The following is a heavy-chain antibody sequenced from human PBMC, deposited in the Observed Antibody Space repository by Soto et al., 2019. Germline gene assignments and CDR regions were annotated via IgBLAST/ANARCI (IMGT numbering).Heavy chain of an antibody. Sequence: SVKVSCKASGGTFSSYAISWVRQAPGQGLEWMGGIIPIFGTANCAQKFQGRVTITADKSTSTAYMELSSLRSEDTAVYYCARVGLRTQPLGVWGQGTTVTVSS. D-gene: IGHD3-16*01. CDR2: IIPIFGTA. CDR3: ARVGLRTQPLGV. CDR1: GGTFSSYA. V-gene: IGHV1-69*06. J-gene: IGHJ6*02.